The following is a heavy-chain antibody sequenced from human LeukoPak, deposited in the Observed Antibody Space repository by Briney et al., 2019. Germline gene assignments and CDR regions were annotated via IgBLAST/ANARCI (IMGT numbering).Heavy chain of an antibody. D-gene: IGHD3-22*01. CDR2: INSDGSST. J-gene: IGHJ4*02. Sequence: GGSLRLSCAASRFTFSSYWMHWVRQAPGKGLVWVSRINSDGSSTTYADSVKGRFTISRDNAKHTLYLQMNSLRAEDTAVYYCARGVSDSSGYIDYWGQGTLVTVSS. V-gene: IGHV3-74*01. CDR1: RFTFSSYW. CDR3: ARGVSDSSGYIDY.